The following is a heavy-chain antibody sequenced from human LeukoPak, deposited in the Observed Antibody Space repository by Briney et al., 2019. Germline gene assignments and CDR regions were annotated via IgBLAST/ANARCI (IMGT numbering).Heavy chain of an antibody. J-gene: IGHJ4*02. CDR3: ARSPGLLYMLY. CDR2: IYYSGST. V-gene: IGHV4-39*07. CDR1: GGSICSSSYF. D-gene: IGHD2-2*02. Sequence: PSETLSLTCTVSGGSICSSSYFWGWIRQPPGKGLEWTGSIYYSGSTYYNPSLKSRVTISVDTSKNQFSLKLSSVTAADTTVYYCARSPGLLYMLYWGQGTLVTVSS.